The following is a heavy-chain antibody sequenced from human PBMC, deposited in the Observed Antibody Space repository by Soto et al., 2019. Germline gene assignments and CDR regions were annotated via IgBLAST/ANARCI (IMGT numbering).Heavy chain of an antibody. CDR1: GYNFSRYW. J-gene: IGHJ5*02. CDR2: IYPGDPDP. Sequence: GESLKISCQGSGYNFSRYWIGWVRQMPGKGLEWMGIIYPGDPDPRYSPSFQGQVTISADKSSSTAYLQWTSLKASDTAMYYCARGFWSAEIGGWFDPWGQGTRVTVSS. V-gene: IGHV5-51*01. D-gene: IGHD3-3*01. CDR3: ARGFWSAEIGGWFDP.